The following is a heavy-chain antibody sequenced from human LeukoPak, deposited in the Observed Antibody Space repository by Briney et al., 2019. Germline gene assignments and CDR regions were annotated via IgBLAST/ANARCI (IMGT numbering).Heavy chain of an antibody. J-gene: IGHJ6*02. D-gene: IGHD1-26*01. CDR2: ISDSSSYI. CDR3: ARDLAVGGTTYXYGMDV. CDR1: GFTFSIYS. V-gene: IGHV3-21*06. Sequence: GGSLRLSCAASGFTFSIYSMNWVRQAPGKGLEWVSSISDSSSYIYYADSVKGRFTLSRDNARNSLYLQMNSLRAEDTAVYYCARDLAVGGTTYXYGMDVWGLGTTVTVSS.